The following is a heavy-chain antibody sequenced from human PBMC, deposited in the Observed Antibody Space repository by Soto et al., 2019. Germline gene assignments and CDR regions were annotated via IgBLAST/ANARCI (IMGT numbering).Heavy chain of an antibody. CDR3: AAERGDTAATRFLVY. V-gene: IGHV4-31*03. CDR2: IYHDGGI. Sequence: QVQLQESGPGLVKPSQTLSLTCTISGGSIREGGYYWTWIRQHPEKGLEWIGLIYHDGGIYYNPSVKSRVTMSVDDSKRQFSLRLTSMTAADAAVYYCAAERGDTAATRFLVYWGQGTLVTVSS. J-gene: IGHJ4*02. D-gene: IGHD5-18*01. CDR1: GGSIREGGYY.